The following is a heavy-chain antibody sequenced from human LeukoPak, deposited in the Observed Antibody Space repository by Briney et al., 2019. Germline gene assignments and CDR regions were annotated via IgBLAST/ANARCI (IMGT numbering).Heavy chain of an antibody. CDR2: ISAYNGNT. Sequence: ASVKVSCKASGYTFTSYGISWVRQAPGQGLEWMGWISAYNGNTNYAQKLQGRVTMTTDTSMSTAYMELRSLRSDDTAVYYCARDEPSMVRGKDYFDYWGQGTLVTVSS. V-gene: IGHV1-18*01. D-gene: IGHD3-10*01. J-gene: IGHJ4*02. CDR3: ARDEPSMVRGKDYFDY. CDR1: GYTFTSYG.